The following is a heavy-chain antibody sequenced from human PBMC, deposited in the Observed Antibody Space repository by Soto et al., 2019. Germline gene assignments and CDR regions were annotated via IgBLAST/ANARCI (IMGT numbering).Heavy chain of an antibody. J-gene: IGHJ4*02. CDR2: INPSGGST. CDR3: AREYYDSSGYYRPYDY. Sequence: ASVKVSCKASGYTFTSYYMHWGRQAPGQGLEWMGIINPSGGSTSYAQKFQGRVTMTRDTSTSTVYMELSSLRSEDTAVYYCAREYYDSSGYYRPYDYWGQGTLVTVSS. V-gene: IGHV1-46*01. D-gene: IGHD3-22*01. CDR1: GYTFTSYY.